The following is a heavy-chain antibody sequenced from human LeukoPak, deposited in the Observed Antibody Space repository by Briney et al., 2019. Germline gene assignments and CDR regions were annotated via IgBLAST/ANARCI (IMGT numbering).Heavy chain of an antibody. CDR2: MYLGDSET. D-gene: IGHD6-19*01. V-gene: IGHV5-51*01. J-gene: IGHJ4*02. Sequence: KGGESLKISCKGSGYSFTNYWIGWVRQMPGKGLEWMGIMYLGDSETRYSPSFRGQVTISADKSISTVYLQWSSLKASDTAMYYCVRHEGSISGWPFDYWAREPWSPSPQ. CDR1: GYSFTNYW. CDR3: VRHEGSISGWPFDY.